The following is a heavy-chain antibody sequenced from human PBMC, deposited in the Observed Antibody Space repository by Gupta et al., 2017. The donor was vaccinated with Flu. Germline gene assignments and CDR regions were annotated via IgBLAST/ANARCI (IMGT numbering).Heavy chain of an antibody. CDR2: ISSSGSTI. Sequence: WIRQAPGKGLEWVSYISSSGSTIYYADSVKGRFTISRDNAKNSLYLQMNSLRAEDTAVYYCARDLLGGSSQGQRGYYFDYWGQGTLVTVSS. J-gene: IGHJ4*02. CDR3: ARDLLGGSSQGQRGYYFDY. V-gene: IGHV3-11*01. D-gene: IGHD1-26*01.